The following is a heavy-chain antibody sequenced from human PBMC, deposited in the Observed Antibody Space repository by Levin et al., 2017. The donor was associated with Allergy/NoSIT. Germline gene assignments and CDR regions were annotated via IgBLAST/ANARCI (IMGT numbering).Heavy chain of an antibody. Sequence: SETLSLTCDVSGASISSKNWWSWVRQPPGKGLEWIGEIDHSASTNYNSSLESRATISVDKAKNQFSLKVTSVTAADTAVYYCARDRGGDYGDYYFDSWGQGTRVTVSS. CDR2: IDHSAST. CDR3: ARDRGGDYGDYYFDS. V-gene: IGHV4-4*02. CDR1: GASISSKNW. J-gene: IGHJ4*02. D-gene: IGHD4-17*01.